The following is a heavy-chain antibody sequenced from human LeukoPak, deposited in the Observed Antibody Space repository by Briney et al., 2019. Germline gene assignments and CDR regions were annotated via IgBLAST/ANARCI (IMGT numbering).Heavy chain of an antibody. CDR3: ARGIAAAGTLYYYYYYYMDV. D-gene: IGHD6-13*01. V-gene: IGHV1-8*01. J-gene: IGHJ6*03. Sequence: ASVKVSCKASGYTFTSYDINWVRQATGQGLEWMGWMNPNSGNTGYAQKFQGRVTMTRNTSIGTAYMELSSLRSEDTAVYYCARGIAAAGTLYYYYYYYMDVWGKGTTVTISS. CDR1: GYTFTSYD. CDR2: MNPNSGNT.